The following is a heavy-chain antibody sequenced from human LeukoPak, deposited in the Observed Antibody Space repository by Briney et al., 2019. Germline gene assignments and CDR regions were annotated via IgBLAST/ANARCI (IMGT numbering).Heavy chain of an antibody. V-gene: IGHV4-39*02. CDR3: AREMGVVTAHGIDV. D-gene: IGHD4-23*01. CDR1: GGSISSISSNNYN. Sequence: SETLSLTCIVSGGSISSISSNNYNWGWIRQPPGKGLEWIGSIYYSGSTYYNPSLKSRVTISVDTSKNQFSLKLSSVTAADTALYYCAREMGVVTAHGIDVWGQGTTVTVSS. J-gene: IGHJ6*02. CDR2: IYYSGST.